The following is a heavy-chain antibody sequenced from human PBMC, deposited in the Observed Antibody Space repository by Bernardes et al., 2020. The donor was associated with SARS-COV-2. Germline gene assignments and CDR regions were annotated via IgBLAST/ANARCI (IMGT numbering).Heavy chain of an antibody. D-gene: IGHD6-6*01. J-gene: IGHJ2*01. CDR1: GGSIGSYY. CDR3: ARDLSHLVRRGFDL. V-gene: IGHV4-59*01. Sequence: SETLSLTCTVSGGSIGSYYWAWIRQSPGKGLEWIGYIYYSGTTNYNPSLKSRVTISVDRSRNQFSLNLISVTPVDTAVYYCARDLSHLVRRGFDLWGRGTLVTVSP. CDR2: IYYSGTT.